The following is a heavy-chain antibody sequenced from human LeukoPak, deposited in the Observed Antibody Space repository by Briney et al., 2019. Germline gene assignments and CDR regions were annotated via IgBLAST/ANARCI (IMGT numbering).Heavy chain of an antibody. CDR2: ISGDGGST. Sequence: GGSLRLSCAASGFTFDDYAMHWVRQAPGKGLEWVSLISGDGGSTYYADSVKGRSTISRDNSKNSLYLQMNSLRTEDTALYYCAKGGRGYSYGSDIDYWGQGTLVTVSS. CDR3: AKGGRGYSYGSDIDY. D-gene: IGHD5-18*01. CDR1: GFTFDDYA. J-gene: IGHJ4*02. V-gene: IGHV3-43*02.